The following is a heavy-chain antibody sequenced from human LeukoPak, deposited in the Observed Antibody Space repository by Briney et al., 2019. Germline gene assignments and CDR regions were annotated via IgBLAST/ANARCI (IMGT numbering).Heavy chain of an antibody. J-gene: IGHJ4*02. CDR2: IWYDGSNK. CDR1: GFTFSSYG. D-gene: IGHD6-6*01. V-gene: IGHV3-33*01. Sequence: GGSLRLSCAASGFTFSSYGMHWVRQAPGKGLEWVAVIWYDGSNKYYADSVKGRFTISRGNSKNTLYLQMNSLRAEDTAVYYCARDWYSSSPFDYWGQGTLVTVSS. CDR3: ARDWYSSSPFDY.